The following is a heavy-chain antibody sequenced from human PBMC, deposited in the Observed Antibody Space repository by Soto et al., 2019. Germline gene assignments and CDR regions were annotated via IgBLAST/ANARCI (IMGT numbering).Heavy chain of an antibody. CDR3: AKDAVSRDGVWLAHD. J-gene: IGHJ1*01. V-gene: IGHV3-23*01. CDR1: GFTFSFYP. CDR2: ISSSAGTT. D-gene: IGHD5-12*01. Sequence: EVLLLESGGGLVQPGGSLRLSCAASGFTFSFYPMSWVRQAPGKGLEWVSGISSSAGTTYYADPVKGRFTISRDNYANSIYLQMNSLRVEDTAIYYCAKDAVSRDGVWLAHDWGQGTVVTVSS.